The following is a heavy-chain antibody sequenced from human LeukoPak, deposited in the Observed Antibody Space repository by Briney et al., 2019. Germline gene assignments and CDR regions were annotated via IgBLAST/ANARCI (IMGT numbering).Heavy chain of an antibody. Sequence: PETLSLTCTVPGGSISSYYWSWIRHPAGEGLEWIGRIYTSGSTTYNPSLKSRVTMSVDTSKNQFSLKLSSVTAADTAVYYCARGGDTCSGGSCYDYWGQGTLVTVSS. CDR2: IYTSGST. CDR1: GGSISSYY. CDR3: ARGGDTCSGGSCYDY. D-gene: IGHD2-15*01. J-gene: IGHJ4*02. V-gene: IGHV4-4*07.